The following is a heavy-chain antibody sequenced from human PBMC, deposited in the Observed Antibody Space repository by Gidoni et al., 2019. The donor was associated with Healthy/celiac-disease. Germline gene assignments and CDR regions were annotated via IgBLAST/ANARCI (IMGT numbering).Heavy chain of an antibody. CDR1: GFTFSSYA. D-gene: IGHD2-2*01. Sequence: EVQLLESGGGLVQPGGSLRLSCAASGFTFSSYAMRWVRQAPGKGLEWVSAISGSGGSTYYADSVKGRFTISRDNSKNTLYLQMNSLRAEDTAVYYCAQGECSSTSCYSHLGNWFDPWGQGTLVTVSS. CDR2: ISGSGGST. J-gene: IGHJ5*02. CDR3: AQGECSSTSCYSHLGNWFDP. V-gene: IGHV3-23*01.